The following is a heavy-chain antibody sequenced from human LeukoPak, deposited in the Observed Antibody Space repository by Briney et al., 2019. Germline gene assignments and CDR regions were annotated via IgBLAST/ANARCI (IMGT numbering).Heavy chain of an antibody. D-gene: IGHD5/OR15-5a*01. V-gene: IGHV1-46*01. J-gene: IGHJ4*02. CDR1: GYTFSDNY. CDR3: ARDSEEVSALDY. Sequence: AASVKVSCKASGYTFSDNYIHWVRQAPGQGLEWMGIINPNGGVTTYAQKFQGRVTMTRDTSTSTIYMDLSSLKSEDTAVYYCARDSEEVSALDYWGQGTLVTVS. CDR2: INPNGGVT.